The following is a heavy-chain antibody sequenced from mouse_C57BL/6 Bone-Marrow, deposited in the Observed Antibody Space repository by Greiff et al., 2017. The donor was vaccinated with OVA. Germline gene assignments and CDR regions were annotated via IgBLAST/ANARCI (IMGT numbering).Heavy chain of an antibody. D-gene: IGHD2-4*01. CDR1: GYAFSSSW. J-gene: IGHJ3*01. CDR3: ANIGFYDYDEGFAY. Sequence: VQGVESGPELVKPGASVKISCKASGYAFSSSWMNWVKQRPGKGLEWIGRIYPGDGDTNYNGKFKGKATLTADKSSSTAYMQLSSLTSEDSAVYFCANIGFYDYDEGFAYWGQGTLVTVSA. CDR2: IYPGDGDT. V-gene: IGHV1-82*01.